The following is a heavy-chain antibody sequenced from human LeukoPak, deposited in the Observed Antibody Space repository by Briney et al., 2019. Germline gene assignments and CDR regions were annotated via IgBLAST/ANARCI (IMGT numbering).Heavy chain of an antibody. V-gene: IGHV1-8*01. CDR3: ARGSGSGSYYIVYYYYYYMDV. Sequence: GASVKVSCKASGYTFTSYDINWVRQATGQGLEWMGWMNPNSGNTGYAQKFQGRVTMTRNTSISTAYMELSSLRSEDTAVYYCARGSGSGSYYIVYYYYYYMDVWGKGTTVTVSS. CDR1: GYTFTSYD. CDR2: MNPNSGNT. D-gene: IGHD3-10*01. J-gene: IGHJ6*03.